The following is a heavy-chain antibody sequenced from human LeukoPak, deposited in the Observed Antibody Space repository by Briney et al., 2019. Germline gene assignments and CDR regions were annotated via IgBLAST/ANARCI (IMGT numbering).Heavy chain of an antibody. V-gene: IGHV4-38-2*01. CDR3: ARGGVAYYDILTGHNWFDP. J-gene: IGHJ5*02. CDR2: IYHSGST. D-gene: IGHD3-9*01. Sequence: SETLSLTCAVSGYSISSGYYWGWIRQPPGKGPEWIGSIYHSGSTYYNPSLKSRVTISVDTSKNQFSLKLSSVTAADTAVYYCARGGVAYYDILTGHNWFDPWGQGTLVTVSS. CDR1: GYSISSGYY.